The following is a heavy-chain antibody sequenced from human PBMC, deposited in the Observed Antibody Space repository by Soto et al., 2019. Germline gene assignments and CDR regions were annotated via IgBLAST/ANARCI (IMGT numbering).Heavy chain of an antibody. CDR2: IIPVFGTV. D-gene: IGHD5-18*01. Sequence: SVKVSCKASGGTLSSYVISWVRQAPGQGLEWMGGIIPVFGTVNYAQKFQGRVTITADESTTTAYMELRSLRSEDAAVYYCARAQRIQLWASGMDVWGQGTTVTV. CDR3: ARAQRIQLWASGMDV. J-gene: IGHJ6*02. CDR1: GGTLSSYV. V-gene: IGHV1-69*13.